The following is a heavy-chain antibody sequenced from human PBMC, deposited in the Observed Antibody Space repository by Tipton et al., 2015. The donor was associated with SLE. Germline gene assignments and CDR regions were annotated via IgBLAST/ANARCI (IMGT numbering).Heavy chain of an antibody. CDR3: ATSRPVKHDFLSDYRSDAFDV. D-gene: IGHD3-3*01. CDR2: ISSNNDNI. J-gene: IGHJ3*01. V-gene: IGHV1-18*01. Sequence: QLVQSGAEVKKPGASVKVSCKASGHPFSTYGINWVRQAPGQGLEWMGWISSNNDNIKYPQKLQGRVTLTTDSSTSTAYMELRSLRSDDTAVYYCATSRPVKHDFLSDYRSDAFDVWGQGTMITVSS. CDR1: GHPFSTYG.